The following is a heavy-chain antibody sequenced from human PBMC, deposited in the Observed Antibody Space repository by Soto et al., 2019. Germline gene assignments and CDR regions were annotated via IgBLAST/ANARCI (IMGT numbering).Heavy chain of an antibody. V-gene: IGHV1-69*08. Sequence: QVQLVQSGAEVKKPGSSVKVSCKASGGTFSSYTISWVRQAPGQGLEWMGRIIPILGIANYAQKFQGRVTITADKSTSTAYMELSSLRSEDTAVYYCARERPLYGDYPFNIWGQGTMVTVSS. J-gene: IGHJ3*02. CDR1: GGTFSSYT. D-gene: IGHD4-17*01. CDR2: IIPILGIA. CDR3: ARERPLYGDYPFNI.